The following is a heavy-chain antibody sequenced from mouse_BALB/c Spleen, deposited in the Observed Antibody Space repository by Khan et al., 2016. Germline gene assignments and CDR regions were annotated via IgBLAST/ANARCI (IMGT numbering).Heavy chain of an antibody. J-gene: IGHJ1*01. D-gene: IGHD1-1*02. CDR1: GYTFTSYN. CDR3: ARGGDSYAGHFDV. Sequence: QVQLQQPGAELVKPGASVKMSCKASGYTFTSYNMHWVKQTPGQGLEWIGAISPGNGDTSYNQKFKDKATLTADKSSSTAYMQLSSLTSEDSAVYYCARGGDSYAGHFDVWGAGTTVTVSS. CDR2: ISPGNGDT. V-gene: IGHV1-12*01.